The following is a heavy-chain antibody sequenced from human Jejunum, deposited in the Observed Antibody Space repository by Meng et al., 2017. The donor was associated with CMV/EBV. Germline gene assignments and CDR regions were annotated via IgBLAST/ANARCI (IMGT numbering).Heavy chain of an antibody. CDR2: ISSDGAKK. Sequence: FPFNSYAIPWVRRAPGKGLEWVAIISSDGAKKGYADSVKGRFTISRDNSKNMIYVQMISLRPEDTAVYYCARDLESEQRDYGLDVWGQGATVTVSS. V-gene: IGHV3-30*17. CDR1: FPFNSYA. CDR3: ARDLESEQRDYGLDV. J-gene: IGHJ6*02. D-gene: IGHD3-3*01.